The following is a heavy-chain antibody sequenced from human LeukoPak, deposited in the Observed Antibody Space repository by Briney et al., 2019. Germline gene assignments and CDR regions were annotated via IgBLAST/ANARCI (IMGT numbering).Heavy chain of an antibody. V-gene: IGHV3-11*04. CDR3: ARGRTYSSSWPFDY. Sequence: GGSLRLSCVASGFTFNDYYMSWIRQAPGKGLEWVSYISSSGGSINYADSVKGRFTISRDNAKNSLYLQMNSLRAEDTAVYYCARGRTYSSSWPFDYWGQGTLVTVSS. CDR1: GFTFNDYY. CDR2: ISSSGGSI. J-gene: IGHJ4*02. D-gene: IGHD6-13*01.